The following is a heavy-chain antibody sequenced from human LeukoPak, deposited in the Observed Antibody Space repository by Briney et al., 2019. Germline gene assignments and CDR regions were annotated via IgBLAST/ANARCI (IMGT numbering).Heavy chain of an antibody. V-gene: IGHV1-46*01. CDR3: ARGPPTTMTNRYFGLFDP. J-gene: IGHJ5*02. Sequence: GASVKVSCKASGYTFTRYYIHWVRQAPGQGLEWMGIINPSGGPANYAQKNQGRVTMTRDTSTSTVYMELNSLKSEDTAVSYCARGPPTTMTNRYFGLFDPWGQGTSVTVSS. CDR2: INPSGGPA. D-gene: IGHD4-17*01. CDR1: GYTFTRYY.